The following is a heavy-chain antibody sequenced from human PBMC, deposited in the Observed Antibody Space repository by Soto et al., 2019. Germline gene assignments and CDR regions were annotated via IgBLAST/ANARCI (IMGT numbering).Heavy chain of an antibody. CDR3: ARPTMIEPVTYPDY. CDR2: VNPTGGGT. D-gene: IGHD2-21*01. CDR1: GNTLSNHY. J-gene: IGHJ4*02. Sequence: ASVKVSCKASGNTLSNHYVHWVRQAPGQGLEWMGIVNPTGGGTAYAQKFLGRVTMTRDTSTDTVYMELSSLRSEDTAVYYCARPTMIEPVTYPDYWGQGTLVTVSS. V-gene: IGHV1-46*01.